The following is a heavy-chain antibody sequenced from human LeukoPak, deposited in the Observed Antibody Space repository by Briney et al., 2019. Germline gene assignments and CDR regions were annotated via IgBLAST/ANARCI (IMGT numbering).Heavy chain of an antibody. CDR1: GFTFSNHA. CDR3: AKNVVVKRYIDY. Sequence: WGSLRLSCAASGFTFSNHAMSWVRQTPGKGLQWVAVISGSGRTTEYADSVKGRFTISRDNSKNTLSLQMNSLRVEDTAIYYCAKNVVVKRYIDYWGQGTLVTVSS. J-gene: IGHJ4*02. V-gene: IGHV3-23*01. D-gene: IGHD2-15*01. CDR2: ISGSGRTT.